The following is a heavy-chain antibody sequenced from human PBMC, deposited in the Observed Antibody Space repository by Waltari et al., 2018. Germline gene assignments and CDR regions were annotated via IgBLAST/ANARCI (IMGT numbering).Heavy chain of an antibody. Sequence: QVQLQESGPGLVKPSQTLSLPCTVSGGSISSGGYYWSWIRPPPGKGLEWIGYIYYSGSTYYNPSLKSRVTISVDTSKNQFSLKLSSVTAADTAVYYCARSGYDFWSGYYTSYYFDYWGQGTLVTVSS. V-gene: IGHV4-31*03. CDR2: IYYSGST. CDR1: GGSISSGGYY. J-gene: IGHJ4*02. D-gene: IGHD3-3*01. CDR3: ARSGYDFWSGYYTSYYFDY.